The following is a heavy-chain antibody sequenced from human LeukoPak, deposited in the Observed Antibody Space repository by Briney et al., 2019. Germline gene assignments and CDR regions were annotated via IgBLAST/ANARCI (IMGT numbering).Heavy chain of an antibody. CDR3: ARHRYYYDSSGYYYQP. D-gene: IGHD3-22*01. CDR2: IYYSVST. CDR1: GASISSYY. J-gene: IGHJ5*02. Sequence: SETLSLTCTVSGASISSYYWSWIRQPPGKGLEWIGYIYYSVSTNYNPSLKSRVTISVDTSKDQFSLRLSSETPADTAVYYCARHRYYYDSSGYYYQPWGQGTLVTVSS. V-gene: IGHV4-59*01.